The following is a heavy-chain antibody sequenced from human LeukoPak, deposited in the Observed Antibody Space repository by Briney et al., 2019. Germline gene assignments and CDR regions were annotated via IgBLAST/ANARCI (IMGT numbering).Heavy chain of an antibody. CDR1: GVSISRGGDY. V-gene: IGHV4-30-2*01. D-gene: IGHD2-15*01. CDR3: ARRMRPYYYYGMDV. CDR2: INHSGST. Sequence: SQTLSLTCTVSGVSISRGGDYWSWIRQPPGKGLEWIVEINHSGSTNYNPSLKSRVTISVDTSKNQFSLKLSSVTAADTAVYYCARRMRPYYYYGMDVWGQGTTVTVSS. J-gene: IGHJ6*02.